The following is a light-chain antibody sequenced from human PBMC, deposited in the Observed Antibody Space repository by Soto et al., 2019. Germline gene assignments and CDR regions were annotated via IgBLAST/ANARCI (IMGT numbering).Light chain of an antibody. Sequence: SYELTQTPSVSVAPGQTARLTCGGDTVGSKSIHWYQQKAGQAPVLVVYDDSDRPSGIPERFSGSNSENMATLTISRVEAGDEADYYCPVWNSFGDHVVFGGGTKLTVL. CDR3: PVWNSFGDHVV. CDR2: DDS. V-gene: IGLV3-21*02. CDR1: TVGSKS. J-gene: IGLJ2*01.